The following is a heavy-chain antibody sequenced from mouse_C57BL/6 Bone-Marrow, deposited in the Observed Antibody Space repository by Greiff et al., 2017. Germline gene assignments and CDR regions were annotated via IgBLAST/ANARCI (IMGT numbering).Heavy chain of an antibody. Sequence: VQLQESGPELVKPGASVKISCKASGYAFSSSWMNWVKQRPGKGLEWIGRIYPGDGDTNYNGKFKGKATLTADKSSSTAYMQLSSLTSEDSAVYFCARRQGYWFDYWGQGTTLTVSS. CDR3: ARRQGYWFDY. J-gene: IGHJ2*01. D-gene: IGHD2-3*01. V-gene: IGHV1-82*01. CDR2: IYPGDGDT. CDR1: GYAFSSSW.